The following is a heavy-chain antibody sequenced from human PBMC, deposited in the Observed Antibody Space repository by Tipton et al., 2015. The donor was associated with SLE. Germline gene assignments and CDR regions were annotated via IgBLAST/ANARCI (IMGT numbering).Heavy chain of an antibody. D-gene: IGHD4-17*01. J-gene: IGHJ3*02. CDR2: INHSGST. Sequence: LRLSCAVSGGSFSGYSWSWIRQPPGKGLEWIGKINHSGSTNYNSSLKSRVTISVDTSKNQISLKVSSVTAADTAVYYCARGDYVVRAFDIWGQGTMVTVSS. CDR3: ARGDYVVRAFDI. CDR1: GGSFSGYS. V-gene: IGHV4-34*01.